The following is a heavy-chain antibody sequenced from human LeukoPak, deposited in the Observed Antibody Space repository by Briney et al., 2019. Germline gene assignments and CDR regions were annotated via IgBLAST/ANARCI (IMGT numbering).Heavy chain of an antibody. V-gene: IGHV1-18*01. CDR1: GYTFTGYG. CDR3: ARDRYGTGSYDY. Sequence: ASVKVSCKAYGYTFTGYGISWVRQAPGQGLEWMGWISDYNGHRNFAQKLQDRFTMTTDTSTNTAYIELRSLISDDTAFYYCARDRYGTGSYDYWGQGTLVAVSS. D-gene: IGHD3-10*01. J-gene: IGHJ4*02. CDR2: ISDYNGHR.